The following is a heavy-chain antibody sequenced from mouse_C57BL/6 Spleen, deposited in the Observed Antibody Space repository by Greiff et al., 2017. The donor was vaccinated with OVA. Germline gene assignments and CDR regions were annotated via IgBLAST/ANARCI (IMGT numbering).Heavy chain of an antibody. CDR1: GYTFTSYW. D-gene: IGHD3-2*02. CDR2: IDPSDSET. Sequence: QVQLKQSGAELVRPGSSVRLSCKASGYTFTSYWMHWVKQRPIQGLEWIGNIDPSDSETHSNQKFKDKATLTVDKSSSTAYMQLSSLTSEDSAVYYCARKGGAQATGFDYWGQGTTLTVSS. CDR3: ARKGGAQATGFDY. V-gene: IGHV1-52*01. J-gene: IGHJ2*01.